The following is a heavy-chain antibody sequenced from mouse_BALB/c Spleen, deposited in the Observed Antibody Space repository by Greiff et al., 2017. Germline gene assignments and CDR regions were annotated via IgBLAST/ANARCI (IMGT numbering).Heavy chain of an antibody. V-gene: IGHV5-6-5*01. D-gene: IGHD2-4*01. J-gene: IGHJ4*01. CDR3: ARGRTALNYDYPYAMDY. CDR2: ISSGGST. Sequence: EVHLVESGGGLVKPGGSLKLSCAASGFTFSSYAMSWVRQTPEKRLEWVASISSGGSTYYPDSVKGRFTISRDNARNILYLQMSSLRSEDTAMYYCARGRTALNYDYPYAMDYWGQGTSVTVSS. CDR1: GFTFSSYA.